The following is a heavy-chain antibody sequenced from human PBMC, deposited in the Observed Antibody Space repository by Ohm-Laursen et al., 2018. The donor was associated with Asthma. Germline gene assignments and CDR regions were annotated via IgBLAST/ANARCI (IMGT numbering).Heavy chain of an antibody. J-gene: IGHJ5*02. D-gene: IGHD5-12*01. V-gene: IGHV4-59*01. CDR2: IYYSGST. Sequence: TLSLTCTVSGGSISSYYWSWIRQPPGKGLEWIGYIYYSGSTNYNPSLKSRVTISVDTSKKQFYLKLSSVTAADTAVYYCARVGFFETSAYFETFDPWGQGTLVTVSS. CDR1: GGSISSYY. CDR3: ARVGFFETSAYFETFDP.